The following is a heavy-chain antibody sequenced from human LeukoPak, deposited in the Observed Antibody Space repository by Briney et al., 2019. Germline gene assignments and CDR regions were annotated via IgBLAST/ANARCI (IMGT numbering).Heavy chain of an antibody. Sequence: ASVKVSCKASGYTFTGYYMHWVRQAPGQGLEWMGRINPNSGGTNYAQKFQGRVTMNRDTSISTAYMELSRLRSEDTAVYYCASLINPRGYSGYDPVDYWGQGTLVTVSS. CDR3: ASLINPRGYSGYDPVDY. V-gene: IGHV1-2*06. D-gene: IGHD5-12*01. J-gene: IGHJ4*02. CDR2: INPNSGGT. CDR1: GYTFTGYY.